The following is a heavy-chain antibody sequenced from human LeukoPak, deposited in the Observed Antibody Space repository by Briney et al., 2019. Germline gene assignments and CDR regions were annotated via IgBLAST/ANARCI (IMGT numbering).Heavy chain of an antibody. V-gene: IGHV4-4*07. J-gene: IGHJ5*02. CDR3: ARGGFLEWLYWFDP. CDR1: GGSISSYY. Sequence: PSETLSLTCTVSGGSISSYYWSWIRQPAGKGLEWIGRIYTSGSTNYNPSLKSRVTMSVDTSKNQFSLKLSSVTAADTAVYYCARGGFLEWLYWFDPWGQGTLVTVSS. D-gene: IGHD3-3*01. CDR2: IYTSGST.